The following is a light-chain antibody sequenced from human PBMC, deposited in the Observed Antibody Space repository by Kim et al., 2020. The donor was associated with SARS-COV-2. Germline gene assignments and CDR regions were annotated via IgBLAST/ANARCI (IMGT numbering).Light chain of an antibody. CDR2: GKN. CDR3: NSRDSSGNRWV. V-gene: IGLV3-19*01. CDR1: SLRSYY. Sequence: SSALTQDPAVSVALGQTVRITCQGDSLRSYYASWYQQKPGPAPVLVIYGKNNRPSGIPDRSSGSSSGNTASLTITGAQAEDEADYYCNSRDSSGNRWVFG. J-gene: IGLJ3*02.